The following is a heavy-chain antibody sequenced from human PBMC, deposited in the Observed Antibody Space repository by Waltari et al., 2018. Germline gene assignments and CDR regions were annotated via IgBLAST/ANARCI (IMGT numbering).Heavy chain of an antibody. J-gene: IGHJ4*02. CDR1: GGSISSGRYY. V-gene: IGHV4-61*02. D-gene: IGHD4-4*01. CDR3: ARQSNSL. Sequence: QVQLQESGPGLVKPSQTLSLTCTVSGGSISSGRYYWSWIRQPAGKGLEWIGRIYASGNTYYNPSLKSRVTISVDTSKNQFSLKLSSVTAADTAVYYCARQSNSLWGQGTLVTVSS. CDR2: IYASGNT.